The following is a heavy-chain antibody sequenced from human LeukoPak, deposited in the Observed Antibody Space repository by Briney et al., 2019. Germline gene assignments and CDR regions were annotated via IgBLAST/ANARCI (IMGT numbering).Heavy chain of an antibody. CDR1: GYTFTGYH. CDR2: INPYSGDT. CDR3: ARDQGSLTRSWYTGY. D-gene: IGHD6-13*01. V-gene: IGHV1-2*06. Sequence: ASVKVSCKASGYTFTGYHIHWVRQAPGQGLEWMGRINPYSGDTNFAQKFQGRVTMTRDTSITTAYMDLSSLTPDDTSVYFCARDQGSLTRSWYTGYWGQGTQVTVSS. J-gene: IGHJ4*02.